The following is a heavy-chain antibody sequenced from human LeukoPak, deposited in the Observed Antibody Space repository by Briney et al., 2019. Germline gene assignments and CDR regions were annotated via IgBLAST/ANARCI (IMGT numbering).Heavy chain of an antibody. CDR3: ARGAGGRGLPSYYYMDV. J-gene: IGHJ6*03. Sequence: GGSLRLSCAASGFTFSSYEMNWVRQAPGKGLEWVSYISSSGSTIYYADSVKSRFTISRDNAKNSLYLQMNSLRAEDTAVYYCARGAGGRGLPSYYYMDVWGKGTTVTVSS. CDR2: ISSSGSTI. D-gene: IGHD5-24*01. V-gene: IGHV3-48*03. CDR1: GFTFSSYE.